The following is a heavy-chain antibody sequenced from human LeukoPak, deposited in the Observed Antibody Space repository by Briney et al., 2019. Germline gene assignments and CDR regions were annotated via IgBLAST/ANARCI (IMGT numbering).Heavy chain of an antibody. V-gene: IGHV4-61*05. Sequence: SETLSLTCTVSGGSISSSSYYWGWIRQPPGKGLEWIGYIYYSGSTNYNPSLKSRVTISVDTSKNQFSLKLSSVTAADTAVYYCARGRQQLVHDAFDIWGQGTMVTVSS. CDR3: ARGRQQLVHDAFDI. D-gene: IGHD6-13*01. J-gene: IGHJ3*02. CDR2: IYYSGST. CDR1: GGSISSSSYY.